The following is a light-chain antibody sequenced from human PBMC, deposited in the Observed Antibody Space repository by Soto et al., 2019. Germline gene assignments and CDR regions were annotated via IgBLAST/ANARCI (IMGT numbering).Light chain of an antibody. Sequence: DIQMTQSPSSVSASVGDRVTITCRASQDNSSWLAWYQQKPGKAPQLLIYAASSLHSGVPSRFSGSESGTDFTLTIRSLEPEDFATYYCQQANSFPLTFGGGTKVEIK. CDR2: AAS. CDR3: QQANSFPLT. J-gene: IGKJ4*01. CDR1: QDNSSW. V-gene: IGKV1-12*01.